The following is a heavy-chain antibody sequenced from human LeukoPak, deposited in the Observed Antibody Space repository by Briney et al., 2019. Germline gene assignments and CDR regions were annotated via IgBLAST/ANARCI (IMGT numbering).Heavy chain of an antibody. CDR2: IYYSGST. Sequence: PSETESLICTVSGGSISSSSYYWGWIRQPPGKGLEWIGSIYYSGSTYYNPSLKSRVTISVDTSKNQFSLKLSSVTAADTAVYYCARGGYGDYVGYWGQGTLVTVSS. CDR3: ARGGYGDYVGY. J-gene: IGHJ4*02. V-gene: IGHV4-39*07. D-gene: IGHD4-17*01. CDR1: GGSISSSSYY.